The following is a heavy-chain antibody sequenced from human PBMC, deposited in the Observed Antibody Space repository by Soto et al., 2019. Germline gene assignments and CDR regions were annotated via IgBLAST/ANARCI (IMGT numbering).Heavy chain of an antibody. CDR3: ARDHSISSSGACWLDP. V-gene: IGHV1-46*01. CDR2: INPSGGNT. J-gene: IGHJ5*02. D-gene: IGHD6-13*01. Sequence: ASVKASCKASGYTFTSNYIHWVRRAPGQGLEWMGTINPSGGNTNYAQKFQGRVTMTRDTSTSTVYMDLRSLTSEDTAVYYCARDHSISSSGACWLDPWGQGTLVTVSS. CDR1: GYTFTSNY.